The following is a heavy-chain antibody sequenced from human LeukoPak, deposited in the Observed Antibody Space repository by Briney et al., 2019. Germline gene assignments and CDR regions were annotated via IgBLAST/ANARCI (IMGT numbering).Heavy chain of an antibody. CDR1: GGIFITYA. V-gene: IGHV1-69*06. J-gene: IGHJ6*03. CDR3: ARAIHNFYFFMDV. Sequence: ASVKVSCKASGGIFITYAINWVRQASGQGLEWMGGIIPMFDTPHYAQKFQGRVTITADKSTSTVYMELTSLTSEDTAVYSCARAIHNFYFFMDVWGAGTTVTVS. CDR2: IIPMFDTP.